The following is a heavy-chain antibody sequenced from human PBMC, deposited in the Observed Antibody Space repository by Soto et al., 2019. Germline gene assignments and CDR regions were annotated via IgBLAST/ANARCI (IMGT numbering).Heavy chain of an antibody. J-gene: IGHJ6*02. Sequence: ASVKVSCKASGYTFTGYYMHWVRQAPGQGLEWMGWINPNSGGTNYAQKFQGWVTMTRDTSISTAYMELSRLRAEDTAVYYCARADSGYAHGYYYYGMDVWGQGTTVTVSS. CDR2: INPNSGGT. V-gene: IGHV1-2*04. CDR3: ARADSGYAHGYYYYGMDV. CDR1: GYTFTGYY. D-gene: IGHD5-12*01.